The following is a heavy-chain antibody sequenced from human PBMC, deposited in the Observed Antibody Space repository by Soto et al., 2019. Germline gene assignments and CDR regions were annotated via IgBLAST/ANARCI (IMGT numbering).Heavy chain of an antibody. V-gene: IGHV3-30-3*01. Sequence: QVQLVESGGGVVQPGRSLRLSCAASGFTFSSYAMHWVRQAPGKGLEWVAVISYDGSNKYYADSVKGRFTISRDNSKNTLYLQMNSLRAEDTAVYYCASEVIEWGRDGYNPPTFSSDYWGQGTLVTVSS. CDR1: GFTFSSYA. CDR3: ASEVIEWGRDGYNPPTFSSDY. CDR2: ISYDGSNK. D-gene: IGHD5-12*01. J-gene: IGHJ4*02.